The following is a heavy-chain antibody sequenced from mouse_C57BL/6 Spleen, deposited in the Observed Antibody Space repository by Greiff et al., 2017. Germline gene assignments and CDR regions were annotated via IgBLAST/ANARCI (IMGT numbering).Heavy chain of an antibody. CDR3: ARYGSSSYFDV. D-gene: IGHD1-1*01. J-gene: IGHJ1*03. V-gene: IGHV3-1*01. CDR1: GYSITSGYD. Sequence: EVQRVESGPGMVKPSQSLSLTCTVTGYSITSGYDWHWIRHFPGNKLEWMGYISYSGSTNYNPSLKSRISITHDTSKNHFFLKLNSVTTEDTATYYCARYGSSSYFDVWGTGTTVTVSS. CDR2: ISYSGST.